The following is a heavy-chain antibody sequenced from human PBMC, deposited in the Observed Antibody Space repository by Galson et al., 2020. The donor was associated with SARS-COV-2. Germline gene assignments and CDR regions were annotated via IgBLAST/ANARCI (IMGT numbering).Heavy chain of an antibody. V-gene: IGHV4-38-2*02. CDR1: GYSIRSGYY. D-gene: IGHD2-21*01. Sequence: SATLSLTCTVSGYSIRSGYYWGWTRQPPGKGLEWIGSIYHSGRTYYNPSLKSRVTISVDTSKNQFSLKLSSVTAADTAVYYCARDGGEIIPRDLWGRGTLVTVSS. CDR2: IYHSGRT. CDR3: ARDGGEIIPRDL. J-gene: IGHJ2*01.